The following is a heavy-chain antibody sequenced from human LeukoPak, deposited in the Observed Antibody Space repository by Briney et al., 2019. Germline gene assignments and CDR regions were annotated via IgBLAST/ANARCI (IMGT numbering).Heavy chain of an antibody. CDR2: IFYTGKT. CDR3: ARGNIDTAMRRGYYQYYLDV. V-gene: IGHV4-59*01. J-gene: IGHJ6*03. D-gene: IGHD5-18*01. CDR1: DGSIDFYY. Sequence: SSEPLSLTCTVSDGSIDFYYWSWIRQSPWEELEWIGYIFYTGKTNYNPSLKSRLTLSVDTSKNQFSLKLSSVTAADTAVYYCARGNIDTAMRRGYYQYYLDVWGKGTTVTVS.